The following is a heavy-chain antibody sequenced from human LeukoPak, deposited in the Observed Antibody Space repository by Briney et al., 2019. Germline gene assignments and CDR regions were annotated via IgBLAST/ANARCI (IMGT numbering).Heavy chain of an antibody. CDR2: ISAYNGNT. J-gene: IGHJ4*02. Sequence: ASVKVSCKASGYTFTSYGISWVRQAPGQGLEWMGWISAYNGNTNYAQKLQGRVTMTTDTSTSTAYMELRSLRSDDTAVYYCARDPPNYYYDSSGYFDYWGQGTLVTVSS. V-gene: IGHV1-18*01. D-gene: IGHD3-22*01. CDR1: GYTFTSYG. CDR3: ARDPPNYYYDSSGYFDY.